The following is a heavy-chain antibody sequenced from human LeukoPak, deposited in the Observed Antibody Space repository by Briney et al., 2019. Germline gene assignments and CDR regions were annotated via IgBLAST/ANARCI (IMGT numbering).Heavy chain of an antibody. CDR3: AREDDWNYEDY. D-gene: IGHD1-7*01. CDR1: GFTFSNYW. V-gene: IGHV3-7*01. CDR2: IKQDGSEK. J-gene: IGHJ4*02. Sequence: GGSLRLSCAASGFTFSNYWMSWVRQAPGKGLEWVANIKQDGSEKYYVSSVKGRFTISRDNAKNSLYLQMNSLRAEDTAIYYCAREDDWNYEDYWGQGTLVTVSS.